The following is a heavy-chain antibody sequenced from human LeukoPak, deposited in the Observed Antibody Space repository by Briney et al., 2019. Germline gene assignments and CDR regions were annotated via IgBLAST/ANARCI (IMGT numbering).Heavy chain of an antibody. Sequence: SGGSLRLSCAASGFTFSNYWMSWVRQAPGKGLEWVANIKQDESKEYYGDSVKGRFTISRDNAKNSLYLQMNSLRAEDTAVYYCARSRLPAATITPNGYWGQGALVTVSS. CDR3: ARSRLPAATITPNGY. D-gene: IGHD5-12*01. J-gene: IGHJ4*02. CDR1: GFTFSNYW. CDR2: IKQDESKE. V-gene: IGHV3-7*03.